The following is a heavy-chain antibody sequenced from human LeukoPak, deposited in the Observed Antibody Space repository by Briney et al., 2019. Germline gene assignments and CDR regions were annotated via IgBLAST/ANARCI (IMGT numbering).Heavy chain of an antibody. D-gene: IGHD5-18*01. J-gene: IGHJ3*02. Sequence: ASVKVSCKASGDTFRSYSISWVRQAPGQGLEWMGEIIPVFNTPNYAQKLQGRITITADESTNTAYMELSSLKASDTAMYYCARPIQLHSQNDAFDIWGQGTMVTVSS. CDR1: GDTFRSYS. CDR3: ARPIQLHSQNDAFDI. V-gene: IGHV1-69*13. CDR2: IIPVFNTP.